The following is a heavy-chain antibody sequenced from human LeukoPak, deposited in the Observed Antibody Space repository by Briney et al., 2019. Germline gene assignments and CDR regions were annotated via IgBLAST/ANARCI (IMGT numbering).Heavy chain of an antibody. D-gene: IGHD3-22*01. Sequence: GGSLRLSRAASGFTSRSYSFNWVCPAPEKRLEWGSSINTISSYIYYAESEKGRFTISRDNAKNSLTLQMNSLRVEGTAVYYCARLRRNSDSGGYYYYYDYWGQGTLVTVSS. CDR1: GFTSRSYS. V-gene: IGHV3-21*01. J-gene: IGHJ4*02. CDR3: ARLRRNSDSGGYYYYYDY. CDR2: INTISSYI.